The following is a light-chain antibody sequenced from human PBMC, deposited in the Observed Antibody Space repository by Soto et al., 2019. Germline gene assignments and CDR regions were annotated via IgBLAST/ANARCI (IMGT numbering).Light chain of an antibody. CDR2: DAS. CDR1: QTVRGY. Sequence: EIVLTQSPATLSLSPGETATLSCRASQTVRGYLVWYQHKPGQTPRLLIYDASKRATGIPARFSGSGSGTDLTLTISSLEPEDSAIYYCQQRSNWPITFGQGTRLEIK. V-gene: IGKV3-11*01. J-gene: IGKJ5*01. CDR3: QQRSNWPIT.